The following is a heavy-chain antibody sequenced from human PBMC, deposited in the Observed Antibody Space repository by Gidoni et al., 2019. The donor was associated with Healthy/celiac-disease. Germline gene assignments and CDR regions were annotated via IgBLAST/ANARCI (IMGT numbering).Heavy chain of an antibody. Sequence: QLQLQESGPGLVKPSETMSLTCTVSGCSVSSSSYYWGWIRQPPGKGLEWIGSVYYSGSTYYNPSLKSRVTISVDTSKNQFSLKLSSVTAADTAVYYCARDSATVVTPDYDGMDVWGQGTTVTVSS. V-gene: IGHV4-39*02. CDR1: GCSVSSSSYY. CDR3: ARDSATVVTPDYDGMDV. CDR2: VYYSGST. J-gene: IGHJ6*02. D-gene: IGHD4-17*01.